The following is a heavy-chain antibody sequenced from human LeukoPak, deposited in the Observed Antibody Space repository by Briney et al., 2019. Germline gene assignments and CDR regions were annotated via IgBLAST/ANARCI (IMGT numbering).Heavy chain of an antibody. V-gene: IGHV1-18*01. Sequence: GASVKVSCKASGYTFTSYGISWVRQAPGQGLEWMGWISAYNGNTNYAQKLQGRVTMTTDTSTSTAYMELRSLRSDDTAVYYCARVRDSGSYYSHFDYWGQGTLVTVSS. D-gene: IGHD3-10*01. J-gene: IGHJ4*02. CDR3: ARVRDSGSYYSHFDY. CDR2: ISAYNGNT. CDR1: GYTFTSYG.